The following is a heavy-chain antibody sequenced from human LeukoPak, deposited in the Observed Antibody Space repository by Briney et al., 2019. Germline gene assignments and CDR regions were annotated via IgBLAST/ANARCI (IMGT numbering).Heavy chain of an antibody. CDR1: GGSISSYY. CDR2: IYYSGST. V-gene: IGHV4-59*01. Sequence: SETLSLTCTVSGGSISSYYWSWIRQPPGKGLEWIGNIYYSGSTNYNPSLKSRVTISVDTSKNQFSLKLSSVTAADTAVYYCAGGSGSGWMVDSWGQGILVTVSS. D-gene: IGHD6-19*01. CDR3: AGGSGSGWMVDS. J-gene: IGHJ4*02.